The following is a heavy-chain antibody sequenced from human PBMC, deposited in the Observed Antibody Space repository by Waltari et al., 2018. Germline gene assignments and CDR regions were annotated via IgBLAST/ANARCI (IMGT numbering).Heavy chain of an antibody. J-gene: IGHJ3*02. CDR2: VNHSGDT. V-gene: IGHV4-34*01. CDR3: ARRKPLSLIVADEGAFDI. CDR1: GGSLSDYY. Sequence: QVKLQQWGAGLLKPSETLSLTCAVYGGSLSDYYWSWIRQPPGKGLEWIGEVNHSGDTNYHPSLKGRVSTSVDRSKSQFSLNLTSVTGADTATYYCARRKPLSLIVADEGAFDIWGQGTMVSVSS. D-gene: IGHD5-12*01.